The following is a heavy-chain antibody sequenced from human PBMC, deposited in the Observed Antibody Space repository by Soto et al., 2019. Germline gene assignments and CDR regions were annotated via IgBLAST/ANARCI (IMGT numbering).Heavy chain of an antibody. J-gene: IGHJ6*02. CDR1: GFTFSSYA. CDR3: AKDAWYSSSWSEFYYGMDV. D-gene: IGHD6-13*01. CDR2: ISGSGGST. Sequence: GGSLRLSCAASGFTFSSYAMSWVRQAPGKGLEWVSAISGSGGSTYYADSVKGRFTISRDNSKNTLYLQMNSPRAEDTAVYYCAKDAWYSSSWSEFYYGMDVWGQGTTVTVSS. V-gene: IGHV3-23*01.